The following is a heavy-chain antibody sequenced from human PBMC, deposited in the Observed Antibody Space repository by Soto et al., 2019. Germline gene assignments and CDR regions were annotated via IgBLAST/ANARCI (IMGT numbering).Heavy chain of an antibody. CDR1: GITFSDYG. J-gene: IGHJ5*02. CDR2: IWYDGGNK. Sequence: QVQLVESGGGVVQPGRSLRLSCAASGITFSDYGMHWVRQAPGKGLEWLAVIWYDGGNKFYGDSAKGRFTISRDNSKNTVYLQMNSLRVDDTAVYYCARNLFSGQQFPIWIDPWGQGTLVTVSS. CDR3: ARNLFSGQQFPIWIDP. V-gene: IGHV3-33*01. D-gene: IGHD6-13*01.